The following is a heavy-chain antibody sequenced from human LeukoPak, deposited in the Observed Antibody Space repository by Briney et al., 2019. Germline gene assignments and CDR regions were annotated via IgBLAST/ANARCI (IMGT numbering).Heavy chain of an antibody. CDR3: ARQTRTGMAIYDAFDI. Sequence: SGPTVVNPTQTLTLCCTFTRLALSTSGMCLSLIRQHRGKGLEWLALIVWDDDKYYSTSLKTRLTISKDTSKNQVVLTMTNVDPVDTATYYCARQTRTGMAIYDAFDIWGQGTVVTVSS. V-gene: IGHV2-70*13. D-gene: IGHD1-1*01. CDR1: RLALSTSGMC. CDR2: IVWDDDK. J-gene: IGHJ3*02.